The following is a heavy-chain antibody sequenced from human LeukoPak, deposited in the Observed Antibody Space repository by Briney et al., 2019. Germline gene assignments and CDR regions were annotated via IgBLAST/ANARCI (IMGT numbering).Heavy chain of an antibody. Sequence: PGGSLRLSCAASGFTFSSYAMSWVRQAPGKGLEWVSAISGSGGSTYYADSVKGRFTISRDNSKNTLYLQMNSLRAEDTAVYYCAKDPVLRFLEWLWAPMDVWGKGTTVTVSS. CDR2: ISGSGGST. J-gene: IGHJ6*03. V-gene: IGHV3-23*01. CDR1: GFTFSSYA. D-gene: IGHD3-3*01. CDR3: AKDPVLRFLEWLWAPMDV.